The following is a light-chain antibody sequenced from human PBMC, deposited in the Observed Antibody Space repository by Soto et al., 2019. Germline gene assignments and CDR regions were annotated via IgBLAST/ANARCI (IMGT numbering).Light chain of an antibody. V-gene: IGKV3-20*01. CDR2: GAS. CDR3: QQYGSSTGT. Sequence: EVVLRQSPATLSVSPGEGATLSCRASQGIGDTLAWYQQKPGQAPRLLIYGASSRATGIPDRFSGSGSGTDFTLTISRLEPEDFAVYYCQQYGSSTGTFGQGTKVDIK. J-gene: IGKJ1*01. CDR1: QGIGDT.